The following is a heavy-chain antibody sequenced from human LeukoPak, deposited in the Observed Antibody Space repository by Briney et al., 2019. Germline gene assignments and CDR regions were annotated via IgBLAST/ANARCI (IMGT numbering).Heavy chain of an antibody. CDR2: IYYSGST. CDR1: GGPISSGGYY. CDR3: AREGYDLNYYYYGMDV. D-gene: IGHD5-12*01. V-gene: IGHV4-31*03. Sequence: PSETLSLTCTVSGGPISSGGYYWSWIRQHPGKGLEWIGYIYYSGSTYYNPSLKSRVTISVDTSKNQFSLKLSSVTAADTAVYYCAREGYDLNYYYYGMDVWGQGTTVTVSS. J-gene: IGHJ6*02.